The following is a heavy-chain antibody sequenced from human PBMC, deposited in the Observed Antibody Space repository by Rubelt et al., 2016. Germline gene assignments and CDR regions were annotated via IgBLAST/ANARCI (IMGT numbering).Heavy chain of an antibody. CDR2: IYYSGST. V-gene: IGHV4-31*03. CDR1: GGSISSGGYY. Sequence: QVQLQESGPGLVKPSQTLSLTCTVSGGSISSGGYYWSWIRQHPGKGLEWIGYIYYSGSTYYNPSLKSRVTISVDTSKTQCSLKLSSVTAADTAVYYCARDGGDGYNRFDYWGQGTLVTVSS. J-gene: IGHJ4*02. D-gene: IGHD5-24*01. CDR3: ARDGGDGYNRFDY.